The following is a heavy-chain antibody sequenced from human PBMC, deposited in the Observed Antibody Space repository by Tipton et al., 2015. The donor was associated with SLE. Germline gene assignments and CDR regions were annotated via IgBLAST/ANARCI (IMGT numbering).Heavy chain of an antibody. CDR2: INSDGSST. J-gene: IGHJ4*02. V-gene: IGHV3-74*01. Sequence: GSLRLSCAASGFTFSSYWMHWVRQAPGKGLVWVSRINSDGSSTSYADSVKGRFTISRDNSKNTLYLQMTSLRAEDTAVYYCAKGHGDQPFDYWGQGTLVTVSS. CDR1: GFTFSSYW. D-gene: IGHD4-17*01. CDR3: AKGHGDQPFDY.